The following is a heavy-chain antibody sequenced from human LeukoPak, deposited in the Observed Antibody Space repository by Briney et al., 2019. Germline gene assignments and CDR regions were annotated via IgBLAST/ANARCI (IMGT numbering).Heavy chain of an antibody. Sequence: ASVKVSCKASGYTFTSYGISWVRQAPGQGLEWMGWISAYNGNTNYAQKLQGRVTMTTDTSTSTAYMELRSLRSDDTAVYYCARGVLRNFDWYPEFYYWGQGTPGTVSP. CDR1: GYTFTSYG. D-gene: IGHD3-9*01. V-gene: IGHV1-18*01. J-gene: IGHJ4*02. CDR3: ARGVLRNFDWYPEFYY. CDR2: ISAYNGNT.